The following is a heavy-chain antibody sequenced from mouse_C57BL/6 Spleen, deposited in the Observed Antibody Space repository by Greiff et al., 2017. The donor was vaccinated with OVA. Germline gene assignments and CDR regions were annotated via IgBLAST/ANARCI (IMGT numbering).Heavy chain of an antibody. CDR3: AREEGSAYYFAY. CDR2: ISDGGSYT. J-gene: IGHJ2*01. CDR1: GFTFSSYA. D-gene: IGHD1-1*02. Sequence: EVMLVESGGGLVKPGGSLKLSCAASGFTFSSYAMSWVRQTPEKRLEWVATISDGGSYTYYPDNVKGRFTISRDNAKNNLYLQMSHLKSEDTAMYYCAREEGSAYYFAYWGQGTTLTVSS. V-gene: IGHV5-4*01.